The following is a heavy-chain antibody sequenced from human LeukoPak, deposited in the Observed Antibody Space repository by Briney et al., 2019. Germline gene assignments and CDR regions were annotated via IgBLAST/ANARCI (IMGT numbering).Heavy chain of an antibody. D-gene: IGHD3-3*01. CDR3: ARERVGRTHPVELLRFLEWTSNGIDH. Sequence: ASVKVSCKASGYTFTSYYMHWVRQAPGQGPEWMGIINPSGGSTSYAQKFQGRVTMTRDTSTSTVYMELSSLRSEDTAVYYCARERVGRTHPVELLRFLEWTSNGIDHWGQGTLVTVSS. J-gene: IGHJ4*02. CDR1: GYTFTSYY. CDR2: INPSGGST. V-gene: IGHV1-46*01.